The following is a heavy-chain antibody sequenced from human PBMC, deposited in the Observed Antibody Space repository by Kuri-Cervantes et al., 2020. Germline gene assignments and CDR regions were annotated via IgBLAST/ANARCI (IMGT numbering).Heavy chain of an antibody. CDR3: ARGFRVRYFDWLHKPHQYYFDY. CDR2: INAGNGNT. Sequence: ASVKVSCKASGYTFTSYAMHWVRQAPGQRLEWMGWINAGNGNTKYSQKSQGRVTITRDTSASTAYMELSSLRSEDTAVYYCARGFRVRYFDWLHKPHQYYFDYWGQGTLVTVSS. CDR1: GYTFTSYA. D-gene: IGHD3-9*01. J-gene: IGHJ4*02. V-gene: IGHV1-3*01.